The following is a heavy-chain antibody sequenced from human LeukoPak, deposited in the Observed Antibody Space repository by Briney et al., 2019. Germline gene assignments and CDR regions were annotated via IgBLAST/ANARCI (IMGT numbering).Heavy chain of an antibody. J-gene: IGHJ6*02. D-gene: IGHD5-18*01. Sequence: PGGSLRLSCAASGFTVSNNYMSWVRQAPGKGLEWVSVIYSGDSGGSTYYADSVKGRFTISRDNSKNTLYLQMNSLRAEDTAVYYCASSGLGASSKYSYGTYYYYYYGMDVWGQGTTVTVSS. CDR2: IYSGDSGGST. CDR1: GFTVSNNY. V-gene: IGHV3-53*01. CDR3: ASSGLGASSKYSYGTYYYYYYGMDV.